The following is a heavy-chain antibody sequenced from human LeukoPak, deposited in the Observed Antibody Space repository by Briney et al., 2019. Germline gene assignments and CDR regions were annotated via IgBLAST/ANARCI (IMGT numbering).Heavy chain of an antibody. CDR1: GYTFTSYY. D-gene: IGHD3-16*02. J-gene: IGHJ4*02. V-gene: IGHV1-46*01. CDR3: ARGAGTFGGVIVPQPKYYFDY. CDR2: INPSGGST. Sequence: ASVKVSCKASGYTFTSYYMHWVRQAPGQGLEWMGIINPSGGSTSYAQKFQGRVTMTRDTSTSTVYMELSSLRSEDTAVYYCARGAGTFGGVIVPQPKYYFDYWGQGTLVTVSS.